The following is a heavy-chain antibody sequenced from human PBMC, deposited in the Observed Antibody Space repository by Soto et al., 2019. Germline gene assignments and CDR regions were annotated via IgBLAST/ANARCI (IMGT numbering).Heavy chain of an antibody. Sequence: PSDTLSLTCTVSGGSISSYYWSWIRQPPGKGLEWIGYIYYSGSTNYNPSLKSRVTISVDTSKNQFSLKLSSVTAADTAVYYCARGVAAAGLWFDPWGQGTLVTVSS. CDR3: ARGVAAAGLWFDP. CDR2: IYYSGST. D-gene: IGHD6-13*01. V-gene: IGHV4-59*07. J-gene: IGHJ5*02. CDR1: GGSISSYY.